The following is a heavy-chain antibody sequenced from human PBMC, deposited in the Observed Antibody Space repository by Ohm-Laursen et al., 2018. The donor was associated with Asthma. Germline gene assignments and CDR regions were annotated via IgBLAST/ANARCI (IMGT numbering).Heavy chain of an antibody. CDR1: GYTFSRYS. D-gene: IGHD3-22*01. V-gene: IGHV3-21*01. CDR2: ISTASSFI. J-gene: IGHJ3*02. CDR3: ARGYYSDSTAKGAFDM. Sequence: GSLRLSCTASGYTFSRYSIHWVRQIPGKGLEWVVSISTASSFIYYADSVRGRFTTSRDNARNSVYLQMNSLRAEDTALYYCARGYYSDSTAKGAFDMWGQGTMVTVSS.